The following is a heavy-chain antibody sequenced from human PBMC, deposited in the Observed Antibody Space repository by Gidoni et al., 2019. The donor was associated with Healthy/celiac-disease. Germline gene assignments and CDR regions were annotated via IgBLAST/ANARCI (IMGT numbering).Heavy chain of an antibody. CDR2: INPSGGST. Sequence: QVQLVQSGAEVKKPGASVKVSCTASGYTFTSYYMHWVRQAPGQGLEWMGIINPSGGSTSYAQKFQGRVTMTRDTSTSTVYMELSSLRSEDTAVYYCARAPLAVAGFDYWGQGTLVTVSS. CDR1: GYTFTSYY. CDR3: ARAPLAVAGFDY. V-gene: IGHV1-46*01. D-gene: IGHD6-19*01. J-gene: IGHJ4*02.